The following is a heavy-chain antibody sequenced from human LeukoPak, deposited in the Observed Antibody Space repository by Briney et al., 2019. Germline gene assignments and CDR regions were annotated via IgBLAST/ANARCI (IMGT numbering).Heavy chain of an antibody. Sequence: SVKVSCKASGGTFSSYAISWVRQAPGHGLEWMGGIIPIFGTANYAQKFQGRVTITADESTSTAYMELSSLRSEDTVVYYCARDPHDCSGGSCYFNDAFDIWGQGTMVTVSS. CDR2: IIPIFGTA. CDR3: ARDPHDCSGGSCYFNDAFDI. D-gene: IGHD2-15*01. CDR1: GGTFSSYA. V-gene: IGHV1-69*13. J-gene: IGHJ3*02.